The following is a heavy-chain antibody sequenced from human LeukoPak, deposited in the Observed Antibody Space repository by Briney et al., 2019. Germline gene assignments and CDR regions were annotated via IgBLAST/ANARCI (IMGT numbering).Heavy chain of an antibody. Sequence: ASVKVSCKAPGYTFTSYHINWVRQAAEQGLEWMGWMNPNTGDTGYAQKFQGRVTMTRNTSISTAYMELSSLRSEDTAVYYCARPSGGWYYYYMDVWGKGTTVTVSS. D-gene: IGHD6-19*01. CDR1: GYTFTSYH. CDR3: ARPSGGWYYYYMDV. CDR2: MNPNTGDT. J-gene: IGHJ6*03. V-gene: IGHV1-8*01.